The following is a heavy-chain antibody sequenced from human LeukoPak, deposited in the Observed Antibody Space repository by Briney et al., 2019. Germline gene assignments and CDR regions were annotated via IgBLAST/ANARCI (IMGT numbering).Heavy chain of an antibody. Sequence: SETLSLTCTVSGGSISSYYWSWIRQPAGKGLEWIGRIYTSGSTNYNPSLKSRVTMSVDTSKNQFSLKLSSVTAADTAVYYCAREEGYDILTGYLTWVFDYWGQGTLATVSS. J-gene: IGHJ4*02. CDR2: IYTSGST. V-gene: IGHV4-4*07. CDR3: AREEGYDILTGYLTWVFDY. D-gene: IGHD3-9*01. CDR1: GGSISSYY.